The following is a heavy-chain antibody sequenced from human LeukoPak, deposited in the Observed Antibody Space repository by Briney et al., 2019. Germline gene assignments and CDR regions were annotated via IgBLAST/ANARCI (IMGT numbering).Heavy chain of an antibody. V-gene: IGHV3-33*01. Sequence: GGSLRLSCAASGFTFSNYGMHWVRQAPGKGLEWVAVIWYDGSNKYYADSVKGRFTISRDNSKDTLYLQMNSLRAKDTAVYYCARSPPDTAMVLDYWGQGTLVTVSS. CDR3: ARSPPDTAMVLDY. CDR1: GFTFSNYG. J-gene: IGHJ4*02. CDR2: IWYDGSNK. D-gene: IGHD5-18*01.